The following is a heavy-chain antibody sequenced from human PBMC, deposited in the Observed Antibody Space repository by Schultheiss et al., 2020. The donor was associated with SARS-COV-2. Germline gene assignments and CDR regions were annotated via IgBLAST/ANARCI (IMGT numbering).Heavy chain of an antibody. Sequence: SETLSLTCTVSNGSVSIGSYYWSWLRQPPGKGLEWIGYVNNIATTNYNPSLKSRVTISVDTSRDQFSLKLGSVTAADTAVYYCARQKPFGSGIYHPYNYYGLDVWGQGTTVTVSS. CDR3: ARQKPFGSGIYHPYNYYGLDV. CDR1: NGSVSIGSYY. V-gene: IGHV4-61*01. J-gene: IGHJ6*02. CDR2: VNNIATT. D-gene: IGHD3-10*01.